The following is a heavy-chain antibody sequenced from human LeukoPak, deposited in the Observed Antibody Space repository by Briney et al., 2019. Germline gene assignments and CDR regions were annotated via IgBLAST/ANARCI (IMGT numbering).Heavy chain of an antibody. CDR3: ARISDYGDYVSPQLEIDP. J-gene: IGHJ5*02. D-gene: IGHD4-17*01. CDR2: INHSGST. V-gene: IGHV4-39*07. Sequence: PSETLSLTCTVSGGSISSSSYYWGWIRQPPGKGLEWIGEINHSGSTNYNPSLKSRVTISVDTSKNQFSLKLSSVTAADTAVYYCARISDYGDYVSPQLEIDPWGQGTLVTVSS. CDR1: GGSISSSSYY.